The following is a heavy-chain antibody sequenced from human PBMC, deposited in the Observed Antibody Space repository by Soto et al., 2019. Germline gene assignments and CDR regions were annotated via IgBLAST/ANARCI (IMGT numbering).Heavy chain of an antibody. Sequence: ESGGGLVQPGGSLRLSCAASGFTFSSYAMSWVRQAPGKGLEWVSAISGSGGSTYYADSVKGRFTISRDNSKNTLYLQMNSLRAEDTAVYYCAKDPRRYYYGSGTESDYWGQGTLVTVSS. CDR1: GFTFSSYA. CDR2: ISGSGGST. CDR3: AKDPRRYYYGSGTESDY. J-gene: IGHJ4*02. D-gene: IGHD3-10*01. V-gene: IGHV3-23*01.